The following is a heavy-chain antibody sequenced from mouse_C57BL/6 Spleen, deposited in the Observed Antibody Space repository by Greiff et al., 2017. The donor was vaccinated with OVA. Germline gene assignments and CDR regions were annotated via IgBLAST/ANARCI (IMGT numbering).Heavy chain of an antibody. CDR2: IDPSDSYT. CDR3: ARGNYVSIYLDY. V-gene: IGHV1-69*01. CDR1: GYTFTSYW. J-gene: IGHJ2*01. Sequence: QVQLQQPGAELVMPGASVKLSCKASGYTFTSYWMHWVKQRPGQGLEWIGEIDPSDSYTNYNQKFKGKSTLTVDKSSSTAYMQLSSLTSEDSADYYCARGNYVSIYLDYWGQGTTLTVAS. D-gene: IGHD1-1*01.